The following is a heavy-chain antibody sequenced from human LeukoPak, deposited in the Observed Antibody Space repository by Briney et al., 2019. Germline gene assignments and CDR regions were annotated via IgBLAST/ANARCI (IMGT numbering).Heavy chain of an antibody. J-gene: IGHJ4*02. V-gene: IGHV3-23*01. CDR1: GFTFSSYA. CDR2: ISGSGSST. Sequence: GGSLRLSCAASGFTFSSYAMSWVRQAPGKGLEWVSGISGSGSSTNYADSVKGRFTISRDNAKNSLYLQMNSLRAEDTAVYYCARDSRIAVAVRRYYFDYWGQGTLVTVSS. CDR3: ARDSRIAVAVRRYYFDY. D-gene: IGHD6-19*01.